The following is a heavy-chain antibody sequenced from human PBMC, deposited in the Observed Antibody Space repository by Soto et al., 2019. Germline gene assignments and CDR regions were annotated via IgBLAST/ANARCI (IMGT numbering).Heavy chain of an antibody. J-gene: IGHJ5*02. CDR2: TYYRSKWYN. V-gene: IGHV6-1*01. CDR3: AREESKQQLGPRNWFAP. CDR1: GDSVSSNSAA. Sequence: SQTLSLTCAISGDSVSSNSAAGNWIRQPPSRGLEWLGRTYYRSKWYNDYAVSVKSRITINPDASKNQFSLQLNSVTPEDTAVYYCAREESKQQLGPRNWFAPWVQGTLVTVSS. D-gene: IGHD6-13*01.